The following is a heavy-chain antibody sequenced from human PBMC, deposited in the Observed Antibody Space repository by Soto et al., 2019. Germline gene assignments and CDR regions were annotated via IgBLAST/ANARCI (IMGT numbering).Heavy chain of an antibody. CDR1: GYSISSGYY. J-gene: IGHJ5*02. V-gene: IGHV4-38-2*02. CDR3: ARDSVVVAATHNWFDP. D-gene: IGHD2-15*01. CDR2: IYHSGST. Sequence: KASETLSLTCAVSGYSISSGYYWGWIRQPPGKGLEWIGSIYHSGSTYYNPSLKSRVTISVDTSKNQFSLKLSSVTAADTAVYYCARDSVVVAATHNWFDPWGKGTLVTVSS.